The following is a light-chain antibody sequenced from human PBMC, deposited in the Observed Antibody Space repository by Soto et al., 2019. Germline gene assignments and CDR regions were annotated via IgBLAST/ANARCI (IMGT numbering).Light chain of an antibody. J-gene: IGKJ4*01. Sequence: DIQMTQSPSSVSASVGDRVTITCRASQGIGSWLGWYQPKPGKAPKLLIAAASSLQSGVPSRFIGSGSGTDFSLTIISLQPEDLATYYCQQPSSFPVTFGGGNTVEIK. CDR3: QQPSSFPVT. V-gene: IGKV1-12*01. CDR1: QGIGSW. CDR2: AAS.